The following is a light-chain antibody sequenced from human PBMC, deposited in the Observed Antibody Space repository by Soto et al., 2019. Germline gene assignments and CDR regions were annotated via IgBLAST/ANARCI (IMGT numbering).Light chain of an antibody. CDR3: QKYNSAPPT. CDR1: QGISNY. CDR2: AAS. V-gene: IGKV1-27*01. J-gene: IGKJ1*01. Sequence: DTPMTQSPSSLSASVGDRVTITCRASQGISNYLAWYQQKPGKVPKLLIYAASTLQSGVPSRFSGSGSGTDFTLTISSLLPEDVATYYCQKYNSAPPTFGQGTKVEIK.